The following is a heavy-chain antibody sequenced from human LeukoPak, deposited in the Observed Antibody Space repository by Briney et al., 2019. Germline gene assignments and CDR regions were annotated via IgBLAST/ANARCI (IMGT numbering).Heavy chain of an antibody. J-gene: IGHJ4*02. CDR1: GYIFISYW. CDR2: IFPGDSDT. V-gene: IGHV5-51*01. CDR3: ARQKGEWELLRLRKTYYFDY. Sequence: GESLKISCRGSGYIFISYWIGCLGQMAGNSLEWMGIIFPGDSDTRYSPSFQGQVTISADKFISTAYLQWSSLKASDTAMYYCARQKGEWELLRLRKTYYFDYWGQGTLVTVSS. D-gene: IGHD1-26*01.